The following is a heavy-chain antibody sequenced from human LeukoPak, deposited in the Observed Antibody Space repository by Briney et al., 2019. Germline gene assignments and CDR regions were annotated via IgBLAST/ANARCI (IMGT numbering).Heavy chain of an antibody. Sequence: GGSLRLSCVASGFTFSNAWMTWVRQAPGKGLEWVGRIKSKSDGGTIGYAAPVRGRFTISRDDSENTLYLQMNSLKTDDTAVYYCTTYDSSGYYSFAYWGQGTLVTVSS. D-gene: IGHD3-22*01. CDR2: IKSKSDGGTI. J-gene: IGHJ4*02. CDR1: GFTFSNAW. CDR3: TTYDSSGYYSFAY. V-gene: IGHV3-15*01.